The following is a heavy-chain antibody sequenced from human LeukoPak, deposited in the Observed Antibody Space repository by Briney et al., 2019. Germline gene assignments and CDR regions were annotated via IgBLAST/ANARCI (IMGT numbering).Heavy chain of an antibody. D-gene: IGHD2-15*01. Sequence: SETLSLTCAVYGGSFSGYYWSWIRQPPGKGLEWIGEINHSGSTNYNPSLRSRVTISVDTSKNQFSLKLSSVTAADTAVYCCARYCSGGSCYGYFQHWGQGTLVTVSS. V-gene: IGHV4-34*01. CDR1: GGSFSGYY. CDR2: INHSGST. J-gene: IGHJ1*01. CDR3: ARYCSGGSCYGYFQH.